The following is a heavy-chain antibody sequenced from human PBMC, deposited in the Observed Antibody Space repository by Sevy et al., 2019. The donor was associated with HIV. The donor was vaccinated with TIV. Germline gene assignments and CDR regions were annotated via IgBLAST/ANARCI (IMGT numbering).Heavy chain of an antibody. J-gene: IGHJ3*02. CDR3: AKGSRATDSAFDI. Sequence: GGSLRLSCAASGFTFSNYGMHWVRQAPGKGLEWVAVISYDGSTKYYADSVKGRFTISRDNSKNTVHLQMNSLGTEDTAVYYCAKGSRATDSAFDIWGQGTMVTVSS. D-gene: IGHD3-22*01. CDR1: GFTFSNYG. V-gene: IGHV3-30*18. CDR2: ISYDGSTK.